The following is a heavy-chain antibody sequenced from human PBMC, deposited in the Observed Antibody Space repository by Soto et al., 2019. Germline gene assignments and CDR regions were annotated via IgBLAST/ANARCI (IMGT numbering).Heavy chain of an antibody. V-gene: IGHV4-4*02. CDR1: GGSISSSNW. CDR2: IYHSGST. D-gene: IGHD3-16*01. Sequence: SETLSLTCAVSGGSISSSNWWSWVRQPPGKGLEWIGEIYHSGSTNYNPSLKSRVTISVDKSKNQFFLKLSSVTAADTAVYYWARFGHYYYYGMDVWGQGTTVTVSS. CDR3: ARFGHYYYYGMDV. J-gene: IGHJ6*02.